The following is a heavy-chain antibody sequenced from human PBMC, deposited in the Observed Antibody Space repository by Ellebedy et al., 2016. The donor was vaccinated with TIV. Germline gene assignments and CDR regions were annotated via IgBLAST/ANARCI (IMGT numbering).Heavy chain of an antibody. V-gene: IGHV3-23*01. CDR1: GFTFSSYT. CDR2: VSGSGATT. CDR3: ARVPDY. Sequence: GGSLRLSXAASGFTFSSYTMSWVRQAPGKGLEWVSGVSGSGATTYYADSVKGRFTISRDNSKNTLYLQMNSLRAEDTAVYYCARVPDYWGQGTLVTVSS. J-gene: IGHJ4*02.